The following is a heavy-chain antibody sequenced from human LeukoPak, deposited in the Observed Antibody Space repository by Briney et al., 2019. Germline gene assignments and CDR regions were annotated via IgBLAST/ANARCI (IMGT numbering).Heavy chain of an antibody. CDR1: GFTVGSNY. CDR2: MYIDGST. V-gene: IGHV3-66*01. D-gene: IGHD4/OR15-4a*01. J-gene: IGHJ4*02. Sequence: GGSLRLSCTASGFTVGSNYMAWVRQAPGKGLEWVSVMYIDGSTYYADSVKCRFTISRDNSQNTLYLQMNSLRTGVSAVYYCAMRVVANPHYFDHWGQGTLVTVSS. CDR3: AMRVVANPHYFDH.